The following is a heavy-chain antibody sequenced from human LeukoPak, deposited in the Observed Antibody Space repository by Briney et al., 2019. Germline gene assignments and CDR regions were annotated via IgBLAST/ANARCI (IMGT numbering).Heavy chain of an antibody. D-gene: IGHD3-22*01. Sequence: SETLSLTCAVYGGSFSGYYWSWIRLPPGKGLEWIGYIYYSGNTNYNPSLKSRVTISVDTSRNQFSLRLSSVTAADTALYYCARRDRSGWYFDSWGQGALVTVSS. CDR3: ARRDRSGWYFDS. V-gene: IGHV4-59*08. CDR2: IYYSGNT. CDR1: GGSFSGYY. J-gene: IGHJ4*02.